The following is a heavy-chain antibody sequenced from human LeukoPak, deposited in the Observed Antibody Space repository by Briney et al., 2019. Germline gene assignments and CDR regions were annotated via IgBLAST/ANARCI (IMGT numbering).Heavy chain of an antibody. Sequence: AGGSLRPSCAASGFTFSDYYMSWIRQAPGKGLEWVSYISSSSSTIYYADSVKGRFTISRDNAKNSLYLQMNSLRAEDTAVYYCASRGYTDYDFWSGNWFDPWGQGTLVTVSS. CDR3: ASRGYTDYDFWSGNWFDP. V-gene: IGHV3-11*04. D-gene: IGHD3-3*01. CDR2: ISSSSSTI. CDR1: GFTFSDYY. J-gene: IGHJ5*02.